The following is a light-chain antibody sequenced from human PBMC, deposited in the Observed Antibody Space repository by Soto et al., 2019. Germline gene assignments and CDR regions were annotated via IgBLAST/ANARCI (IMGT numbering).Light chain of an antibody. CDR1: GSDVGGYNY. CDR3: TSSSSSGSLLYV. V-gene: IGLV2-14*01. J-gene: IGLJ1*01. CDR2: EVN. Sequence: QSALTQPASVSGSHGQSITFSCTGTGSDVGGYNYVSWYQHHPGKAPKLIIYEVNNRPSGISDRFSGSKSGNTASLTISGLQAEDEADYFCTSSSSSGSLLYVFGTGTKLTVL.